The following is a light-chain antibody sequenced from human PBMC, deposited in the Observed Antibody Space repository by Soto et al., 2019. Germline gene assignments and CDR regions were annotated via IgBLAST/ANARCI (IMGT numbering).Light chain of an antibody. CDR2: DAS. CDR3: QQRSNPC. J-gene: IGKJ5*01. Sequence: EIVLTQSPATLSLSPGERATLSCRASQSVSSYLAWYQQKPGQAPRLLIYDASNRATGIPARFSGSGSGTDFTLTISSLEPEDFAFYYCQQRSNPCFGQGTRLEIK. V-gene: IGKV3-11*01. CDR1: QSVSSY.